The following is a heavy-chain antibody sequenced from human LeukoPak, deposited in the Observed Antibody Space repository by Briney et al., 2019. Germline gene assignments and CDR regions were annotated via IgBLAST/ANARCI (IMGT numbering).Heavy chain of an antibody. V-gene: IGHV3-33*01. Sequence: QAGGSLRLSCAASGFTFSSYGMHWVRQAPRKGLEWVAMIWYDGSNKYYADSVKGRFTISRDNSKNTLYLQMNSRRAEDTAGYYCARSRELGSGSYASYYFDYWCQGTLVTVSS. J-gene: IGHJ4*02. CDR2: IWYDGSNK. CDR1: GFTFSSYG. D-gene: IGHD3-10*01. CDR3: ARSRELGSGSYASYYFDY.